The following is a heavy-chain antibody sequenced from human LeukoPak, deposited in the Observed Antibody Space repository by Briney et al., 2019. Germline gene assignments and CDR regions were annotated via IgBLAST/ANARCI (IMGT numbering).Heavy chain of an antibody. D-gene: IGHD1-26*01. V-gene: IGHV3-23*01. J-gene: IGHJ3*02. Sequence: PGGSLRLSCAASGFTFSSYAMRWVRQAPGKGLEWVSAISGSGGSTYYADSVKGRFTISRDNSKNTLYLQMNSLRAEDTAVYYWAKDGPTYSGSYYGAFDIWGQGTMVTVSS. CDR1: GFTFSSYA. CDR3: AKDGPTYSGSYYGAFDI. CDR2: ISGSGGST.